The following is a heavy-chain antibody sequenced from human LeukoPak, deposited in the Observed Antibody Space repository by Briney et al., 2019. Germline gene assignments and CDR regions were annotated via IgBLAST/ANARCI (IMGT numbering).Heavy chain of an antibody. CDR1: GFTFSSYE. Sequence: GGSLRLSCAASGFTFSSYEMNWVRQSPGKGLEWVAVIWDGGITKHYADSVKGRFTISRDNSKNALYLQMNSLRAEDTAVYYCERRKASGGYSGYGLDAFDIWGQGTMVTVSS. CDR2: IWDGGITK. CDR3: ERRKASGGYSGYGLDAFDI. V-gene: IGHV3-33*08. J-gene: IGHJ3*02. D-gene: IGHD5-12*01.